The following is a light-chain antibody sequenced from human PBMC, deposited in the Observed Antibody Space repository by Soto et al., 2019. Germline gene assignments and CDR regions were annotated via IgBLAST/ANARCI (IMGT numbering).Light chain of an antibody. CDR3: HQDFDLPLT. Sequence: EIVMTQSPVTLSLSPGDRATLSCRASQSLSNTYISWYQQTPGQAPRLLIYGASTRATGIPARFSGSGSGTDFTLTISSLQPEDFALYYCHQDFDLPLTFGGGTKVDIK. J-gene: IGKJ4*01. CDR1: QSLSNTY. CDR2: GAS. V-gene: IGKV3D-7*01.